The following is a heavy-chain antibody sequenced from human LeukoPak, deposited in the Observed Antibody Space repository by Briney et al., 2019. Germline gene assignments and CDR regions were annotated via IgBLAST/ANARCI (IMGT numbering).Heavy chain of an antibody. V-gene: IGHV4-59*01. J-gene: IGHJ4*02. CDR1: GGSISSYY. Sequence: NPSETLSLTCTVSGGSISSYYWSWIRQPPGKGREWMGYIYYSGSTNYNPSLKSRVTISVDTAKNQFSLQLSSVTAPDPAVYYCARGVMGRWLDKKYYFDYWGQGTLVTVSS. D-gene: IGHD6-19*01. CDR3: ARGVMGRWLDKKYYFDY. CDR2: IYYSGST.